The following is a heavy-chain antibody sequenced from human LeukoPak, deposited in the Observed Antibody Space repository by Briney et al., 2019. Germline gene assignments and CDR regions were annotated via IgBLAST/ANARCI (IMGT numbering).Heavy chain of an antibody. D-gene: IGHD5-18*01. J-gene: IGHJ3*02. CDR2: MYHTGTS. CDR1: GASITTYY. CDR3: ATTRGYSTNDAFDI. V-gene: IGHV4-59*01. Sequence: SETLSLTCSVSGASITTYYLNWIRQSPGKGLEWIGYMYHTGTSDYNPSLQSRVTISLDTPNNKVSLTLTSVTAADTAVYYCATTRGYSTNDAFDIWGQGTRVTVSS.